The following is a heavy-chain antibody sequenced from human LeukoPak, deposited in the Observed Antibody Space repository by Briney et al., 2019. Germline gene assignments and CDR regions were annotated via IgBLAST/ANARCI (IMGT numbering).Heavy chain of an antibody. CDR2: MNPNSGNT. J-gene: IGHJ6*02. D-gene: IGHD2-2*01. CDR1: GYTFTSYD. Sequence: GASVKVSCKASGYTFTSYDINWVRQATGQGLEWMGWMNPNSGNTGYAQKFQGRVTMTRNTSISTAYMELSRLRSEDTAVYYCARRAIVVVPAAIRDYYYYYGMDVWGQGTTVTVSS. CDR3: ARRAIVVVPAAIRDYYYYYGMDV. V-gene: IGHV1-8*01.